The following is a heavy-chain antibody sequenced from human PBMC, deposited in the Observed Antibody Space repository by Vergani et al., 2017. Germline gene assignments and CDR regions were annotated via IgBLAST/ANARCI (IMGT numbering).Heavy chain of an antibody. J-gene: IGHJ4*02. CDR1: GCSISSSSYY. Sequence: QLQLQESGPGLVKPSQTLSLTCTVSGCSISSSSYYWGWIRQPPGKGLEWIGSIYYSGSTYYNPSLKSRVTISGDTSKNQFSLKLSSVTAADTSVYYCAREGAAAGTIFDYWGQGTLVTVSS. V-gene: IGHV4-39*02. D-gene: IGHD6-13*01. CDR3: AREGAAAGTIFDY. CDR2: IYYSGST.